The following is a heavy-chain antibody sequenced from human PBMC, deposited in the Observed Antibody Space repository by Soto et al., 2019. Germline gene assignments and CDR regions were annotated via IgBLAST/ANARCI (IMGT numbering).Heavy chain of an antibody. J-gene: IGHJ4*02. Sequence: QVHLVQSGGEVKKPGASVKVSCKASGYSFNRHGITWVRQAPGQGLEWMGWISGYNGDINYEQKFQGRVTLSSDTLTSTVYLELKSIRFDDTAAYYCARVRIVGAREIDFWGQGTLVTVSS. V-gene: IGHV1-18*04. CDR3: ARVRIVGAREIDF. CDR1: GYSFNRHG. D-gene: IGHD1-26*01. CDR2: ISGYNGDI.